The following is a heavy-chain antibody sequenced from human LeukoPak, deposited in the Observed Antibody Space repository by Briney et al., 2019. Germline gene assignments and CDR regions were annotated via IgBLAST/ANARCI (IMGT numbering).Heavy chain of an antibody. CDR1: GGSIGTYF. CDR3: ARLPMVRGVTEYYFDS. Sequence: SETLSLTCTVSGGSIGTYFWTWIRQPPGKGLEWIGYIYYSGSTNNPSLKSRVTISVDTSKNQFSLKLSSVTVADTAVYYCARLPMVRGVTEYYFDSWGQGTLVTVSS. D-gene: IGHD3-10*01. CDR2: IYYSGST. V-gene: IGHV4-59*01. J-gene: IGHJ4*02.